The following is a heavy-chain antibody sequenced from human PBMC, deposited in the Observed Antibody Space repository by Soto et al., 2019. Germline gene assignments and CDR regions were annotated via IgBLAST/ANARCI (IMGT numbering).Heavy chain of an antibody. CDR1: GGSIRGSDYY. V-gene: IGHV4-30-4*01. J-gene: IGHJ4*02. Sequence: QVQLQESDPGLVRPSQTLSLTCTVSGGSIRGSDYYWSWIRQPPGKGLEWIGNIHYSGSTHYTPSLQSRVTISLDTSKNQFSLKLSSVTAADTAVYYCARGGATRDIGYWGQGTLVTVSS. CDR2: IHYSGST. CDR3: ARGGATRDIGY. D-gene: IGHD1-26*01.